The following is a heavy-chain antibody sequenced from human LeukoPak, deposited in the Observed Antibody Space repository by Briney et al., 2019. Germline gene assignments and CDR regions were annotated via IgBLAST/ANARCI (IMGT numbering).Heavy chain of an antibody. CDR1: GFIFNNYD. V-gene: IGHV3-30*03. D-gene: IGHD4-17*01. CDR3: ARDDDYDDHNTFDM. CDR2: ISRDGKRQ. J-gene: IGHJ3*02. Sequence: PGRSLRLSCATSGFIFNNYDPHWVRQAPGKGLEWLATISRDGKRQFYADSVKGRFTISRDNSKNTLYLEMNTLGAEDTAVYYCARDDDYDDHNTFDMWGHGTMVTVSS.